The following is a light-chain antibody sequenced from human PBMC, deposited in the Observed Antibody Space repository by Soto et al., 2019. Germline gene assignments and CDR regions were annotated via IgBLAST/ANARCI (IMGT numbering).Light chain of an antibody. V-gene: IGLV2-14*01. CDR1: SSDVGGYNY. CDR3: SSYTSSSTLRV. Sequence: QSALTQPASVSGSPGQSITISCTGTSSDVGGYNYVSWYQQHPGKAPKLMIYEVSNRPSGVSNRFSGSKSGNTASLIISGLQAEDEADYYCSSYTSSSTLRVFGGGTKVTVL. CDR2: EVS. J-gene: IGLJ3*02.